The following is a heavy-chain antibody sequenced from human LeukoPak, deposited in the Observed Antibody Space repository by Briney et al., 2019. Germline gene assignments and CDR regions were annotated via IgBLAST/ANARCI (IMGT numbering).Heavy chain of an antibody. CDR3: ARGRGTSGSNRDFYYYYYMDV. D-gene: IGHD2-15*01. J-gene: IGHJ6*03. CDR2: MNAGNGNT. Sequence: GASVKVSCKASGYILTDYAIYWLRPDPGQRPEWMGWMNAGNGNTKYSQKFQGRITLIRDTSAATAYMELSSLRHDDLAVYYCARGRGTSGSNRDFYYYYYMDVWGKGTTVTVSS. CDR1: GYILTDYA. V-gene: IGHV1-3*01.